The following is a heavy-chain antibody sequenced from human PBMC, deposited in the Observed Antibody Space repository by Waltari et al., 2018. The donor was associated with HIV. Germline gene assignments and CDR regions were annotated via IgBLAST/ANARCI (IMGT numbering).Heavy chain of an antibody. J-gene: IGHJ4*02. D-gene: IGHD1-26*01. V-gene: IGHV3-20*04. CDR2: INWNWDST. Sequence: EVQLMEYGGGRIRPGGSVRLSCAGSGFIFDNYGMTWVRQAPGKGLGWVSAINWNWDSTGYADSVKGRFTISRDNAQNSLYLQMNSLRVEDTALYYCARAQNPVGATALTDWGQGTLVTVSS. CDR1: GFIFDNYG. CDR3: ARAQNPVGATALTD.